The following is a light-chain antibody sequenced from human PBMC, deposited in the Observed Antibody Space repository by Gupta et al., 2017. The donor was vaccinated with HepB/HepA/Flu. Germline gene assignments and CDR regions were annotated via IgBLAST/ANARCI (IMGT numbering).Light chain of an antibody. J-gene: IGKJ1*01. CDR2: KAS. V-gene: IGKV1-5*03. CDR1: QSISSW. Sequence: DIQMTQSPSTLSASVGDRVTITCRASQSISSWLAWYQQKPGKAPKLLIYKASSLLSGVPSRFSGSGSGTEFTLTISSLQPDDFATYYCKQYNSYSTFGQGTKVEIK. CDR3: KQYNSYST.